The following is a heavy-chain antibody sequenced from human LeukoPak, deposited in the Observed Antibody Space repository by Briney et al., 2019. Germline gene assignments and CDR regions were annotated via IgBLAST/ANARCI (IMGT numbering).Heavy chain of an antibody. J-gene: IGHJ4*02. CDR2: IYNSGST. V-gene: IGHV4-59*01. Sequence: PSETLSLPCRVSGGSISSYYGSWMRQPPGKGLECIGYIYNSGSTSYNPSLKSRVTTPVDTSKNQFSLNLSSVTAADTAFYYCAREGVSAATFDYWGPGTLVTVSS. CDR1: GGSISSYY. D-gene: IGHD6-13*01. CDR3: AREGVSAATFDY.